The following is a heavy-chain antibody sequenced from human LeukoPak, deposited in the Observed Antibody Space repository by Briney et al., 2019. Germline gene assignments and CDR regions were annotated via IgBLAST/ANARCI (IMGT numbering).Heavy chain of an antibody. Sequence: GGSLRLSCAASGFTFSSYNMNWVRQAPGKGLEWVSSIGGSGSYIFYADSVKGRFTISRDNAKNSLYLQMNSLRAEDTAVYYCARGQEYLWLHKGYWGQGTLVTVSS. CDR1: GFTFSSYN. CDR3: ARGQEYLWLHKGY. D-gene: IGHD5-18*01. J-gene: IGHJ4*02. V-gene: IGHV3-21*01. CDR2: IGGSGSYI.